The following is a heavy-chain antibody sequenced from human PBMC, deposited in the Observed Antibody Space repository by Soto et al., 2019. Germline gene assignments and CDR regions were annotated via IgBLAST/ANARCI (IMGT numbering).Heavy chain of an antibody. D-gene: IGHD6-13*01. J-gene: IGHJ5*02. CDR2: IIVYNGNT. CDR1: GFTFTSSA. V-gene: IGHV1-58*01. CDR3: ARDLEDSYSSSWSDWFDP. Sequence: GASVKVSCKASGFTFTSSAVQWVRQARGQRLEWIGWIIVYNGNTNYAQKLQGRVTITTDISTSTAYMELRSLSSDDTAVYYCARDLEDSYSSSWSDWFDPWGQGTLVTVSS.